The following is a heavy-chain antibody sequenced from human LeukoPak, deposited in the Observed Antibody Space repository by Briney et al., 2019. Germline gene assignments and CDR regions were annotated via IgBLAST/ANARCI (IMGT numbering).Heavy chain of an antibody. J-gene: IGHJ3*02. CDR3: ARWGPPWIPGAFDI. V-gene: IGHV4-31*03. CDR1: GGSISSGGYY. CDR2: IYYSGST. D-gene: IGHD5-18*01. Sequence: PSGTLSLTCTVSGGSISSGGYYWSWIRQHPGKGLEWIGYIYYSGSTYYNPSLKSRVTISVDTSKNQFSLKLSSVTAADTAVYYCARWGPPWIPGAFDIWGQGTMVTVSS.